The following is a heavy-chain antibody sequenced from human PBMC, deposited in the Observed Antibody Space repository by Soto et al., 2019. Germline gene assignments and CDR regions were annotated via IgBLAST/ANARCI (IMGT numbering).Heavy chain of an antibody. D-gene: IGHD5-18*01. CDR2: IVVGSGNT. CDR1: GFTFTSSA. CDR3: AAGTPYSYGADY. J-gene: IGHJ4*02. V-gene: IGHV1-58*01. Sequence: ASVKVSCKASGFTFTSSAVQWVRQARGQRLEWIGWIVVGSGNTNYAQKFQERVTITRDMSTSTAYMELSSLRSEDTAVYYCAAGTPYSYGADYWGQGTLVTVSS.